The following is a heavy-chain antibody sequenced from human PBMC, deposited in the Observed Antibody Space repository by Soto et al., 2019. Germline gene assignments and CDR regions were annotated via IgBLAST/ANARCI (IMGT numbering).Heavy chain of an antibody. CDR2: IYYSVST. Sequence: PSETLSLTCTVSGCSISSYYWSWIRQPPGKGLEWMGYIYYSVSTTYNPSLKSRVTVSVDTSKNQFSLKLSSVTAADTAVYYCARARGYSYGLSFDYWGQGTLVT. CDR3: ARARGYSYGLSFDY. V-gene: IGHV4-59*01. D-gene: IGHD5-18*01. J-gene: IGHJ4*02. CDR1: GCSISSYY.